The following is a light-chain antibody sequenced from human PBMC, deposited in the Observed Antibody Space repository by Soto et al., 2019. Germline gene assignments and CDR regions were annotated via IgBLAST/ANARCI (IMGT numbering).Light chain of an antibody. CDR3: QQYGSSPLT. J-gene: IGKJ4*01. CDR1: QSVSSSY. Sequence: EIVWTQSPGTLSLSPGERATLSCRASQSVSSSYLAWYQQKPGQAPRLLIYGASSRATGIPDRFSGSGSGTDFTLTISSLEPEDFAVYYCQQYGSSPLTFGGGTKVDIK. CDR2: GAS. V-gene: IGKV3-20*01.